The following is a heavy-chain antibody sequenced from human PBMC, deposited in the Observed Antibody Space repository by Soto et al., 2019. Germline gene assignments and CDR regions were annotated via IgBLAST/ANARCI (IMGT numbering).Heavy chain of an antibody. CDR1: GGTFSGYA. CDR2: IIPIFGTA. D-gene: IGHD2-2*01. V-gene: IGHV1-69*06. CDR3: ARGMPGYCSSTSCPPYYYYGMDV. J-gene: IGHJ6*02. Sequence: SVKVSCKASGGTFSGYAISWVRQAPGQGLEWMGGIIPIFGTANYAQKFQGRVTITADKSTSTAYMELSSLRSEDTAVYYCARGMPGYCSSTSCPPYYYYGMDVWGQGTTVTVSS.